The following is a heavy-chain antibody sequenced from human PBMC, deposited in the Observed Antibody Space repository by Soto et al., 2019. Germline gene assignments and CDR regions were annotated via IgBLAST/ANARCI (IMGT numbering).Heavy chain of an antibody. J-gene: IGHJ4*02. CDR3: ARVYCSGGSCYSFLRYFDY. D-gene: IGHD2-15*01. CDR2: ISAYNGNT. V-gene: IGHV1-18*01. Sequence: VASVKVSCKASGYTFTSYGISWVRQAPAQGLEWMGWISAYNGNTNYAQKLQGRVTMTTDTSTSTAYMELRSLRSDDTAVYYCARVYCSGGSCYSFLRYFDYWGQGTLVTVSS. CDR1: GYTFTSYG.